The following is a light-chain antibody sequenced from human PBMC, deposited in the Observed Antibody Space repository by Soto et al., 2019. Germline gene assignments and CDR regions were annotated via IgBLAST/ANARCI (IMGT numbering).Light chain of an antibody. Sequence: DIQMTQSPSTLSASVGDRVTITCRASQSISSWLAWYQQKPGKAPKLLIYDASNLESGVPSRFSGGGSGTEFSLTISSLQPDDFATYYCQHFNSYPWTFGQGTKVDIK. CDR1: QSISSW. CDR3: QHFNSYPWT. CDR2: DAS. J-gene: IGKJ1*01. V-gene: IGKV1-5*01.